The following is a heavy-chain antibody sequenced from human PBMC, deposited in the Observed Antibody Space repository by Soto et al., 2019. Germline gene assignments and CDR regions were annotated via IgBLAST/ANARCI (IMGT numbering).Heavy chain of an antibody. D-gene: IGHD2-15*01. Sequence: GASVKVSCKASGGTFSSYAISWVRQAPGQGLEWMGGIIPIFGTANYAQKFQGRVTITADESTSTAYMELSSLRSEDTAVYYCARDLGCSGGSCYGAFDIWGQGTMVTVSS. CDR3: ARDLGCSGGSCYGAFDI. CDR2: IIPIFGTA. J-gene: IGHJ3*02. V-gene: IGHV1-69*13. CDR1: GGTFSSYA.